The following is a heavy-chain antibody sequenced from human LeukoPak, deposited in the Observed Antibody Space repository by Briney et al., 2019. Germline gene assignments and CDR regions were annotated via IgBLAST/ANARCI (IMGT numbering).Heavy chain of an antibody. CDR1: GGSITSNSYY. J-gene: IGHJ4*02. V-gene: IGHV4-39*07. CDR3: ARERREQLLPPYTRSVTYFDY. CDR2: ITYSGST. Sequence: PSETLSLTCTVSGGSITSNSYYWGWIRQPPGKGLEWIGSITYSGSTYYDPSLKRRVTISIDTSKNQFSLKLSSVTAADTAVYYCARERREQLLPPYTRSVTYFDYWGQGTLVTVSS. D-gene: IGHD2-2*01.